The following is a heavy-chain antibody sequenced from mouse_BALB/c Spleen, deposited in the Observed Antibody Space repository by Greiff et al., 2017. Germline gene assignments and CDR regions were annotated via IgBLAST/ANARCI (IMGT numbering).Heavy chain of an antibody. CDR1: GYSITSDYA. CDR2: ISYSGST. J-gene: IGHJ3*01. D-gene: IGHD2-2*01. Sequence: EVQLQESGPGLVKPSQSLSLTCTVTGYSITSDYAWNWIRQFPGNKLEWMGYISYSGSTSYNPSLKSRISITRDTSKNQFFLQLNSVTTEDTATYYCAIYYGYDENFAYWGQGTLVTVSA. CDR3: AIYYGYDENFAY. V-gene: IGHV3-2*02.